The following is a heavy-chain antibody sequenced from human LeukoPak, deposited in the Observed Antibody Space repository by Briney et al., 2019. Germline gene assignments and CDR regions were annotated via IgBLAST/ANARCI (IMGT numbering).Heavy chain of an antibody. J-gene: IGHJ4*02. CDR1: GITFSRHG. CDR3: AREATWGEWYFDH. Sequence: GRSLRLSCVASGITFSRHGMDWVRQAPGKGLEWVAVIADDGGVKKYADSVKGRFTVSRDNSKSTLYLQMNGLSVEDTAIYYCAREATWGEWYFDHWGQGTPVTVSS. CDR2: IADDGGVK. V-gene: IGHV3-30*03. D-gene: IGHD3-3*01.